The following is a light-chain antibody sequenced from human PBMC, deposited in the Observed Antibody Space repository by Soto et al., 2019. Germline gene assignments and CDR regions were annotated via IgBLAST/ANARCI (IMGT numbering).Light chain of an antibody. CDR3: QQSYSQPLT. J-gene: IGKJ4*01. CDR1: HSVSSD. CDR2: GAS. V-gene: IGKV3-15*01. Sequence: EIVMTQSPATLSVSPGERATLSCRASHSVSSDLAWYQQKPGQAPRLLIYGASTRAIGIPARFSGSGSGTEFTLTISSLQSEDFATYYCQQSYSQPLTFGGGTRVEI.